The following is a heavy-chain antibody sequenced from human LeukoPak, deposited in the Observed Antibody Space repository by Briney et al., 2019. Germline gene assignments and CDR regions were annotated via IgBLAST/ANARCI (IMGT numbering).Heavy chain of an antibody. Sequence: GGSLRLSCAASGFTFSSFDMSWVRQAPGKGLEWDSAITYSGATTNYADSVKGRFTISRDNAKNSLYLQMNSLRAEDTAVYYCAREGYSYGYVVCDYWGQGTLVTVSS. CDR2: ITYSGATT. CDR1: GFTFSSFD. CDR3: AREGYSYGYVVCDY. J-gene: IGHJ4*02. V-gene: IGHV3-23*01. D-gene: IGHD5-18*01.